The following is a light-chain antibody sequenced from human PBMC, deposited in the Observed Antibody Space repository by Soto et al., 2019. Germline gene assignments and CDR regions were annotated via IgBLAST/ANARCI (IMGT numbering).Light chain of an antibody. J-gene: IGLJ1*01. Sequence: QSALTQPASVCGSSGQSITISCTGTSSDVGSYNLVSWYQQHPGKAPKLMIYEVSKRPSGVSNRFSGSKSGNTASLTISGLQAEDEADYYCCSYAGSSSYVFGTGTKVTVL. CDR3: CSYAGSSSYV. CDR2: EVS. V-gene: IGLV2-23*02. CDR1: SSDVGSYNL.